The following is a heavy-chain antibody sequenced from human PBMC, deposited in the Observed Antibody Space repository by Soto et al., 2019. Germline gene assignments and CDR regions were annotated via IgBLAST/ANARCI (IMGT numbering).Heavy chain of an antibody. V-gene: IGHV1-69*01. Sequence: QVQLEQSGAEVKKPGSSVKVSRKVSGATFSTSSISWVRQAPGQGLEWMGAIIPIFGTTHYAQEFQGSLTINAYESTRTSYMELSTLGSQDTALYFCARDNLEYIDLRDYCFDSWGQGTLVTVSS. D-gene: IGHD3-9*01. CDR3: ARDNLEYIDLRDYCFDS. J-gene: IGHJ4*02. CDR1: GATFSTSS. CDR2: IIPIFGTT.